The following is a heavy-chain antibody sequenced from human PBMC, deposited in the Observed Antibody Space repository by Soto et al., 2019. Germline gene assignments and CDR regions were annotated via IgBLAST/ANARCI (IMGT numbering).Heavy chain of an antibody. J-gene: IGHJ3*02. CDR3: ARQRAWYGEWAFDI. CDR2: INYSGHT. CDR1: GDSSSGGIFY. Sequence: QLQESGPGLVKPSETMSLTCTVSGDSSSGGIFYWGWMRQLAGKGLEWIGSINYSGHTYHNPSLQSRVPISVDPSRNQFSLDLTSVTAADTAVYYCARQRAWYGEWAFDIWGQGTMVTVSS. D-gene: IGHD3-10*01. V-gene: IGHV4-39*01.